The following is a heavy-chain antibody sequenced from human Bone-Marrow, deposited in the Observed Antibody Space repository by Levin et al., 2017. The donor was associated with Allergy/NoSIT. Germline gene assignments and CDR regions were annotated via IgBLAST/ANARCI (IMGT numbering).Heavy chain of an antibody. CDR1: GFTFSNSW. Sequence: GGSLRLSCAASGFTFSNSWMNWVRQAPGKGLEWVGRIKSKTDGGTTDYAAPVKGRFTISRDDSKNTLYLQMNSLKTEDTAVDYGTTDMIVRWLVAFDYWGQGTLVTVSS. J-gene: IGHJ4*02. D-gene: IGHD6-19*01. CDR2: IKSKTDGGTT. CDR3: TTDMIVRWLVAFDY. V-gene: IGHV3-15*07.